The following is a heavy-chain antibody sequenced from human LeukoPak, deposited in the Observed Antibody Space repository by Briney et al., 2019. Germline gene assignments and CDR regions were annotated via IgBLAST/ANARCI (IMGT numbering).Heavy chain of an antibody. D-gene: IGHD3-16*01. Sequence: SETLSLTCTVSGDSIGSYYWSWIRQPPGKGLEGIGYIYYSGSTNYNPSLKSRVTISVDTSKNQFSLKLSSVTAADTAVYYCARGGSIFKEYGQNWFDPWGQGTLVTVSS. CDR2: IYYSGST. V-gene: IGHV4-59*01. J-gene: IGHJ5*02. CDR1: GDSIGSYY. CDR3: ARGGSIFKEYGQNWFDP.